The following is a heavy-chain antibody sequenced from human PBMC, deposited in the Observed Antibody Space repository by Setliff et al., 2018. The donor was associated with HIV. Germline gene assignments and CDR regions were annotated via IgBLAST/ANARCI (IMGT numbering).Heavy chain of an antibody. CDR1: GGSISSGGYY. CDR3: ATWGRNNWNYFSY. D-gene: IGHD1-20*01. Sequence: SETLSLTCTVSGGSISSGGYYWSWIRQHPGKGLEWIGSSYYDNNVDHNPSLKGRISISLDTSKNQFSLRLSSATAADTAVYYCATWGRNNWNYFSYWGQGTLVTVS. J-gene: IGHJ4*02. V-gene: IGHV4-39*07. CDR2: SYYDNNV.